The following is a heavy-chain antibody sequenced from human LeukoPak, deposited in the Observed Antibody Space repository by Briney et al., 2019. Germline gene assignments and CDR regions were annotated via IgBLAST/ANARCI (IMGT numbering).Heavy chain of an antibody. CDR3: ARYSGYREPEFDY. CDR1: GYTFTSYY. V-gene: IGHV1-46*04. CDR2: INPSGVST. J-gene: IGHJ4*02. D-gene: IGHD1-26*01. Sequence: GASVKVSCKASGYTFTSYYMHWVRQAPGQGLEWMGIINPSGVSTSYAQKLQGRVTMTRDTSTSTVYMELSSLRSEDSAVYYCARYSGYREPEFDYWGRGTLVTVSS.